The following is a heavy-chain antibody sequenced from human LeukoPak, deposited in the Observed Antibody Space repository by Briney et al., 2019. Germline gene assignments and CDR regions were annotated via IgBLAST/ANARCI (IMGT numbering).Heavy chain of an antibody. CDR3: ARAPLNSYGAFDY. CDR2: IYYSGST. Sequence: SETLSLTCTVSGGSTSSYYWSWIRQPPGKGLEWIGYIYYSGSTNYNPSLKSRVTISVDTSKNQFSLKPSSVTAADTAVYYCARAPLNSYGAFDYWAREPWSPSPQ. CDR1: GGSTSSYY. J-gene: IGHJ4*02. V-gene: IGHV4-59*01. D-gene: IGHD5-18*01.